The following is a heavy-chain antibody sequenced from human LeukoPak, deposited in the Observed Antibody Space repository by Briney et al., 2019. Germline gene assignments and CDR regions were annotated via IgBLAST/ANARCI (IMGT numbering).Heavy chain of an antibody. J-gene: IGHJ4*02. CDR3: ARGRDGYNPRAFDY. D-gene: IGHD5-24*01. CDR2: ISAYNGNT. V-gene: IGHV1-18*01. CDR1: GGTFSSYA. Sequence: ASVKVSCKASGGTFSSYAISWVRQAPGQGLEWMGWISAYNGNTNYAQKLQGRVTMTTDTSTSTAYMELRSLRSDDTAVYYCARGRDGYNPRAFDYWGQGTLVTVSS.